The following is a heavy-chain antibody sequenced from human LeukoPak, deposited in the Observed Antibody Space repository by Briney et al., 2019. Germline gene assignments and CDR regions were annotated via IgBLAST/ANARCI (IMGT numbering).Heavy chain of an antibody. J-gene: IGHJ6*03. CDR3: ARETTRDRFMDV. D-gene: IGHD4-17*01. V-gene: IGHV4-61*02. Sequence: SETLSLTCTVSGGSISSGSYYWSWIRQPAGKGLEWIGRIYTSGSTNYNPSLKSRVTVSVDTSKNQFSLKVTSVTAADTAVYYCARETTRDRFMDVWGKGTTVTVSS. CDR2: IYTSGST. CDR1: GGSISSGSYY.